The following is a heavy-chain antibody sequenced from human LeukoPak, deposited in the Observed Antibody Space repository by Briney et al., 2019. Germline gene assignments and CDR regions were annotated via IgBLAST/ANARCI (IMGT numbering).Heavy chain of an antibody. V-gene: IGHV3-48*03. J-gene: IGHJ4*02. CDR1: GFTFSSYE. D-gene: IGHD3-9*01. Sequence: PGGSLRLSCAASGFTFSSYEMNWVRQAPGKGLEWVPYISSSGSTIYYADSVKGRFTISRDNAKNSLYLQMNSLRAEDTAVYYCARDSYYDILTGYSHFDYWGQGTLVTVSS. CDR3: ARDSYYDILTGYSHFDY. CDR2: ISSSGSTI.